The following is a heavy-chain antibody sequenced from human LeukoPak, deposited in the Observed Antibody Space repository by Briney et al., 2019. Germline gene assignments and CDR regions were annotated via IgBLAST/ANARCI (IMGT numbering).Heavy chain of an antibody. J-gene: IGHJ5*02. CDR2: VSHGGTS. D-gene: IGHD2/OR15-2a*01. V-gene: IGHV4-34*01. CDR1: GGPFRGFF. Sequence: PSETLSLTCAVSGGPFRGFFWSWIRQAPGKGLERIAEVSHGGTSNYNPSLKSRITISVDTSKSQFSLKLTSVTAADTAVYYCARGIFYGGRKQYIWFDLWGQGTLVTVSS. CDR3: ARGIFYGGRKQYIWFDL.